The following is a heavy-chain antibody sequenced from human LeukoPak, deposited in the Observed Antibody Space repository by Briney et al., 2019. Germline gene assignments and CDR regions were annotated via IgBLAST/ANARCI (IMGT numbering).Heavy chain of an antibody. V-gene: IGHV4-39*07. CDR2: IYYSGST. CDR1: GGSISSSSYY. D-gene: IGHD6-19*01. Sequence: PSETLSLTCTVSGGSISSSSYYWGWIRQPPGKGLEWIGSIYYSGSTYYNPSLKSRVTISVDTSKNQFSLKLSSVTAADTAVYYCAREKDGYSSGWYHFNNYYYLDVWGKGTTVTISS. CDR3: AREKDGYSSGWYHFNNYYYLDV. J-gene: IGHJ6*03.